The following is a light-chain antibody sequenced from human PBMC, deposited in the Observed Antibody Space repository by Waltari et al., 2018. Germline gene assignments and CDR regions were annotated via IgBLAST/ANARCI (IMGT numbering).Light chain of an antibody. J-gene: IGKJ1*01. CDR2: GAS. CDR1: QNFGIY. CDR3: QMNGSLSVT. V-gene: IGKV3-20*01. Sequence: DIVLTQSQDTLSWSPGEGAALSFRASQNFGIYLIWYQQKPGQAPRLPIFGASNRATGIPERLSGSGSGTDFTLTISRLETEDFVVYSCQMNGSLSVTFGQGTRVEIK.